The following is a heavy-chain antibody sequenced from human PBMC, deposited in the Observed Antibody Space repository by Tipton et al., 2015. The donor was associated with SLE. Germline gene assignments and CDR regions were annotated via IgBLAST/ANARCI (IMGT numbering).Heavy chain of an antibody. D-gene: IGHD3-10*01. CDR2: IYYSGST. CDR3: ARGGGSGTTGGAFDI. V-gene: IGHV4-34*01. Sequence: TLSLTCAVYGGSFSGYYWGWIRQPPGEGLEWIGSIYYSGSTYYNPSLKSRVTISVDTSKNQFSLKLSSVTAADTAVYYCARGGGSGTTGGAFDIWGQGTMVTVSS. CDR1: GGSFSGYY. J-gene: IGHJ3*02.